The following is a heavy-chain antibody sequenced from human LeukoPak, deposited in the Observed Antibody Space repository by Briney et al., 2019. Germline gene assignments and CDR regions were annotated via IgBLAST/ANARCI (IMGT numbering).Heavy chain of an antibody. CDR3: AREGRYSSSPYYFGY. D-gene: IGHD6-6*01. V-gene: IGHV4-31*03. J-gene: IGHJ4*02. CDR2: IYYSGST. Sequence: PSETLSLTCTVSGGSISSGGYYWRWIRQHPGKALEWIGYIYYSGSTYYNPSLKSRVTISVDTSKNQFSLKLSSVTAADTAVYYCAREGRYSSSPYYFGYWGQGTLVTVSS. CDR1: GGSISSGGYY.